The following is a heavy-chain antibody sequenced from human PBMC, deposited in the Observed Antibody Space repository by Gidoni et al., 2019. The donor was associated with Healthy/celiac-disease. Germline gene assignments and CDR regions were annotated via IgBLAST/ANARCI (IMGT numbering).Heavy chain of an antibody. D-gene: IGHD5-12*01. CDR2: INHSGST. CDR1: GGSFSGYS. V-gene: IGHV4-34*01. Sequence: VQLQQWGAGLLKPSETLSLTCAVYGGSFSGYSWSWIRQPPGKGLEWIGEINHSGSTNYNPSLKSRVTISVDTSKNQFSLKLSSVTAADTAVYYCARGIYSGYDYGFDYWGQGTLVTVSS. J-gene: IGHJ4*02. CDR3: ARGIYSGYDYGFDY.